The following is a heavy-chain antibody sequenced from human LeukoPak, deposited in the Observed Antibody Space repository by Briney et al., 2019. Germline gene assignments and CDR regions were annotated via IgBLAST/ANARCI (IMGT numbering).Heavy chain of an antibody. CDR2: INSGGTGT. J-gene: IGHJ5*02. CDR1: GFIFSSNW. CDR3: ATSLGPLAES. V-gene: IGHV3-74*01. Sequence: GGSLRLSCAASGFIFSSNWMHWVRQTPGKGLVWVSRINSGGTGTTYADSVEGRFTISRDNAKNTLFLQMNSLRGEDTAVYYCATSLGPLAESWGQGTLVTVSS. D-gene: IGHD6-19*01.